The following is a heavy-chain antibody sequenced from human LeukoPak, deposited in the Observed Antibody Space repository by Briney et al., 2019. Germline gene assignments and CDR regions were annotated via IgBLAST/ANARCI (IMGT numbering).Heavy chain of an antibody. J-gene: IGHJ2*01. Sequence: GSLRLSCAASGFTFSSYSMNWVRQAPGKGLEWVSYISSSSSYIYYADSVKGRFTISRDNAKNSLYLQMNSLRAEDTAVYYCARPYSYYYDSSDFWYFDLWGRGTLVTVSS. V-gene: IGHV3-21*01. CDR1: GFTFSSYS. D-gene: IGHD3-22*01. CDR2: ISSSSSYI. CDR3: ARPYSYYYDSSDFWYFDL.